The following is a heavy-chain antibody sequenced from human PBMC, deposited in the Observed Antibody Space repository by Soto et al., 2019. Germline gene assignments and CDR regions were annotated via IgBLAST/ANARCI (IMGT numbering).Heavy chain of an antibody. Sequence: SETLSLTCAVYGGSFSGYYWSWIRQPPGKGLEWIGEINHSGSTNYNPSLKSRVTISVDTSKNQFSLKLSSVTAADTAVYYCARTQITIDQIDIWGQGTRVTVSS. CDR2: INHSGST. CDR1: GGSFSGYY. V-gene: IGHV4-34*01. CDR3: ARTQITIDQIDI. J-gene: IGHJ3*02. D-gene: IGHD3-10*01.